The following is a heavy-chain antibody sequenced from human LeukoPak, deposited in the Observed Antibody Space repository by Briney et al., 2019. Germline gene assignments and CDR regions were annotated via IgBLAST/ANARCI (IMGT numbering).Heavy chain of an antibody. Sequence: ASVKVSCKASGYTFTSYGISWVRQAPGQGLEWMGWISAYNGNTNYAQKLQGRVTMTTDTSTSTAYMELRSLRSDDTAVYYCARDRDSDYYDSSGKNLDYWGQGTLVTVSS. CDR2: ISAYNGNT. CDR3: ARDRDSDYYDSSGKNLDY. J-gene: IGHJ4*02. CDR1: GYTFTSYG. D-gene: IGHD3-22*01. V-gene: IGHV1-18*01.